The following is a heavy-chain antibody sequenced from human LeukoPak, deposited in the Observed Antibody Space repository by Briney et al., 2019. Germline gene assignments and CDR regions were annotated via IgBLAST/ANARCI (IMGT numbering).Heavy chain of an antibody. V-gene: IGHV3-66*01. CDR3: ASFSSSWYQFDF. D-gene: IGHD6-13*01. CDR1: GFTVSSNY. J-gene: IGHJ4*02. Sequence: GGSLGLSCAASGFTVSSNYMSWVRQAPGKGLEWVSVIYSGGTTYYADSVKGRITISRDNSKNTLYLQMNSLRVEDTAVYYCASFSSSWYQFDFWGQGTLVTVSS. CDR2: IYSGGTT.